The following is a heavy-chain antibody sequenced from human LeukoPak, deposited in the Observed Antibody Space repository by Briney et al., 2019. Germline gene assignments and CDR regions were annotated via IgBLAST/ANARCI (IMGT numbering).Heavy chain of an antibody. CDR1: GFTFDDYG. V-gene: IGHV3-20*04. CDR2: INWNGGST. Sequence: PGGSLRLSCAASGFTFDDYGMSWVRQVPGKGLEWVSGINWNGGSTGYADSVKGRFTISRDNAKNSLYLQMNSLRAEDTALYYCARGTLKAAATDFDYWGQGTLVTVSS. J-gene: IGHJ4*02. CDR3: ARGTLKAAATDFDY. D-gene: IGHD6-13*01.